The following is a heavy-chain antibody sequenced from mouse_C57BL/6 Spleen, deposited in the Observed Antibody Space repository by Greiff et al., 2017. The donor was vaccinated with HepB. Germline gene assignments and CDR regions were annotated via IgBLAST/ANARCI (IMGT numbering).Heavy chain of an antibody. Sequence: EVKLVESGGGLVKPGGSLKLSCAASGFTFSDYGMHWVRQAPEKGLEWVAYISSGSSTIYYADTVKGRFTISRDNAKNTLFLQMTSLRSEDTAMYYCARALYYYGSSYEAMDYWGQGTSVTVSS. CDR1: GFTFSDYG. CDR3: ARALYYYGSSYEAMDY. V-gene: IGHV5-17*01. D-gene: IGHD1-1*01. CDR2: ISSGSSTI. J-gene: IGHJ4*01.